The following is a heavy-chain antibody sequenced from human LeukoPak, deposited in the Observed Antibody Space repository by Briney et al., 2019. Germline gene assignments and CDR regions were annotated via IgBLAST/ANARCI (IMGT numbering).Heavy chain of an antibody. CDR3: ATSRSYLVPWHFDL. CDR2: FIGSGGST. Sequence: GGPLRLSGAASGLTFGGYAMSWFRQAPGKGLEGVSAFIGSGGSTYYTDSVKGRFAISRDNSKNTLYLQMSSLRSEDTAVYYCATSRSYLVPWHFDLWGRGTLVTVSS. D-gene: IGHD1-26*01. CDR1: GLTFGGYA. V-gene: IGHV3-23*01. J-gene: IGHJ2*01.